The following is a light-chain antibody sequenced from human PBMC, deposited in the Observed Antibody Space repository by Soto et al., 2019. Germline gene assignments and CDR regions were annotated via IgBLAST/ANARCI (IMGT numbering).Light chain of an antibody. J-gene: IGKJ4*01. CDR1: QSISSY. V-gene: IGKV1-39*01. Sequence: DMEMTQSPSSVSASVGDRVTITCRASQSISSYLNWYQHKPGKVPKLLIYAASSLQSGVPTRFSGSGSGTHFTLTINSLQPEDFATYYCQQSYGTPLTFGGGTKIEIK. CDR2: AAS. CDR3: QQSYGTPLT.